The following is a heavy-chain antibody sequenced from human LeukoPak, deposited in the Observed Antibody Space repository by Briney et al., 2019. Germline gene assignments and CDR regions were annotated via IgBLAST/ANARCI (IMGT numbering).Heavy chain of an antibody. CDR1: GFTFSSYS. J-gene: IGHJ5*02. CDR2: ISSSSSYI. D-gene: IGHD4-17*01. V-gene: IGHV3-21*01. Sequence: TGGSLRLSCAASGFTFSSYSMNWVRQAPGKGLEWVSSISSSSSYIYYADSVKGRFTISRDNAKNSLYLQMNSLRAEDTAVYYCARVAYGDYGVNWFDPWGQGTLVTVSS. CDR3: ARVAYGDYGVNWFDP.